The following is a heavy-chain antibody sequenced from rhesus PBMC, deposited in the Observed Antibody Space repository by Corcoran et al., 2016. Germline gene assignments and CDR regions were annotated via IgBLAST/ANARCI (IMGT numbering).Heavy chain of an antibody. CDR3: AKHQVGARLFDY. CDR2: INSGGGST. CDR1: GFTFSSYG. J-gene: IGHJ4*01. V-gene: IGHV3S5*01. D-gene: IGHD1-44*02. Sequence: GGSLKLSCAASGFTFSSYGMSWVRQAPGKGLEWVSAINSGGGSTYYADSVKGRFTISRDNSKNTLSLQMNSLRAEDTAVYYCAKHQVGARLFDYWGQGVLVTVSS.